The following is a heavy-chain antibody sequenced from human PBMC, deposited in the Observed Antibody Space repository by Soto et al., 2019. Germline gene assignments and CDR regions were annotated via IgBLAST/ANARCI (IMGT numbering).Heavy chain of an antibody. J-gene: IGHJ4*02. CDR1: GYTFTSYA. CDR2: INAGNGNT. D-gene: IGHD3-22*01. Sequence: QVQLVQSGAEVKKPGASVKVSCKASGYTFTSYAMHWVRQAPGQRLEWMGWINAGNGNTKYSQKFQGRVTITRDTSASTAYMELSSLRSEDTAVYYCARAPLFTMIVVVPPLGYFDYWGQGTLVTVSS. CDR3: ARAPLFTMIVVVPPLGYFDY. V-gene: IGHV1-3*01.